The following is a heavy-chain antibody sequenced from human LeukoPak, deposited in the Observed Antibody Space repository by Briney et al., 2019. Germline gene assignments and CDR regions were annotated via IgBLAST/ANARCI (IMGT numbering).Heavy chain of an antibody. CDR1: GGSISSYY. Sequence: SETLSLTCTVSGGSISSYYWSWIRQPPGKGLEWIGYIYYSGSTNYNPSLKSRVTISVDTSKNQFSLKLSSVTAADTAVYYCARPLRLHDFWSGNAFDIWGQGTMVTVSS. CDR2: IYYSGST. D-gene: IGHD3-3*01. CDR3: ARPLRLHDFWSGNAFDI. V-gene: IGHV4-59*08. J-gene: IGHJ3*02.